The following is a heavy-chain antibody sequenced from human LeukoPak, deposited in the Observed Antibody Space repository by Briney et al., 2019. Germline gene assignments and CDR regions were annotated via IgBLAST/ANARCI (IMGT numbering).Heavy chain of an antibody. CDR2: IKQDGSEK. J-gene: IGHJ6*03. Sequence: GGSLRLSCAASGFTFSSYWMSWVRQAPGRGLEWVANIKQDGSEKYYVDSVKGRFTISRDNAKNSLYLQMNSLRAEDTAVYYCARLSEAARYYYYYYMDVWGKGTTVTVSS. V-gene: IGHV3-7*01. CDR3: ARLSEAARYYYYYYMDV. CDR1: GFTFSSYW. D-gene: IGHD6-6*01.